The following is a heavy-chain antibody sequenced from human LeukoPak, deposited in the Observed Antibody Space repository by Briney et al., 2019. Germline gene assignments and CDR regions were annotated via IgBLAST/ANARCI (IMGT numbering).Heavy chain of an antibody. Sequence: GGSLRLSCAASGFSVSNNYMSWVRQAPGKGLEGVSVIYSRGATYYADSVKGRFTISRDNSKNTLYLQMNSLRVEDTAVYYCGISQTWDHLFEAWGQGTLVTVSS. V-gene: IGHV3-53*01. CDR1: GFSVSNNY. CDR3: GISQTWDHLFEA. J-gene: IGHJ5*02. D-gene: IGHD1-14*01. CDR2: IYSRGAT.